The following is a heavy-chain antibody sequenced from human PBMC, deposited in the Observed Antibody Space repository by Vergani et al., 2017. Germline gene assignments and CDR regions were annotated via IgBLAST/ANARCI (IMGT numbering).Heavy chain of an antibody. CDR2: ICPYNGHT. CDR3: AREKGTGDLDY. V-gene: IGHV1-18*01. D-gene: IGHD7-27*01. CDR1: GYTFSSYG. J-gene: IGHJ4*02. Sequence: QVQLVQSGAEVKKPGASVKVSCKASGYTFSSYGISWVRQAPGQGLEWMGWICPYNGHTEYAQRLQGRVTMTTDTSTSTAYMELRSLRSDDTAVYSCAREKGTGDLDYWGQGTLVTVSS.